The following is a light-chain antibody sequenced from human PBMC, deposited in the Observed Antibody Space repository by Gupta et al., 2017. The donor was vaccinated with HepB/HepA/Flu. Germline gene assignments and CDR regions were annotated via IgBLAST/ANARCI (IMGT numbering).Light chain of an antibody. V-gene: IGLV3-1*01. CDR2: QDS. CDR1: KSGDKY. J-gene: IGLJ2*01. CDR3: QAWDSSTAGKV. Sequence: SYELPQPPSVSVSPGQTASLTCSGDKSGDKYACWYQQKPGQSPVLVIYQDSKRPSGIPERFSGSNAGNTATLTISVTQAMDEADYYCQAWDSSTAGKVFGGGTKLTVL.